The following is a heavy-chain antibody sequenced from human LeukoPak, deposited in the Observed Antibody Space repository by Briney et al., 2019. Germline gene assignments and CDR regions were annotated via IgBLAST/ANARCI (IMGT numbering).Heavy chain of an antibody. CDR2: TYYTSKWYN. D-gene: IGHD3-3*01. CDR3: ARQGFRRFDP. CDR1: GDSVSSNRAA. V-gene: IGHV6-1*01. J-gene: IGHJ5*02. Sequence: SQTLSLTCAISGDSVSSNRAAWSWFRQSPSRGLEWLGRTYYTSKWYNDYAVSVKSRITVNPDTSQNQFSLHLTSVTPEDTAVYYCARQGFRRFDPWGQGTLVTVSS.